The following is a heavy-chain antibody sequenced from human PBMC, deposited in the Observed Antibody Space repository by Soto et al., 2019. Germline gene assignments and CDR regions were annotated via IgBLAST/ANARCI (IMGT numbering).Heavy chain of an antibody. CDR1: GYRFTSYW. CDR2: IFPSDSDT. V-gene: IGHV5-51*01. CDR3: ARKDKSGYFNWFDP. Sequence: ESLKISCRTSGYRFTSYWIAWVRQMPGKGLEWMGIIFPSDSDTRYSPSFQGQVTISADRSTSTVFLQWPSLKASDTAVYFCARKDKSGYFNWFDPWGQGTLVTVSS. D-gene: IGHD3-22*01. J-gene: IGHJ5*02.